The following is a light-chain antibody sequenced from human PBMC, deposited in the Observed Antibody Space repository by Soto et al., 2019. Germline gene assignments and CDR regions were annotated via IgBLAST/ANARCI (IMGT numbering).Light chain of an antibody. Sequence: DIRMTQSPSSLSASVGDRVTITCQASQDISNYLNWYQQKPGTAPKLLIYEASNLETGGPSRFSGGGSGTDFTFTISSLQPEDIATYYCQQYDILPGVTFGQGTKLEIK. CDR2: EAS. V-gene: IGKV1-33*01. J-gene: IGKJ2*01. CDR1: QDISNY. CDR3: QQYDILPGVT.